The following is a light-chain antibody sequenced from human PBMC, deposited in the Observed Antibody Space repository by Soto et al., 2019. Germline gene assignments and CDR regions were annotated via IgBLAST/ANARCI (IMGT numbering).Light chain of an antibody. CDR1: QDISNY. Sequence: DIQMTQSPSSLSASVGDRVTITCQASQDISNYLNWYQQKPRKDPKLLIYDASNLETGVPSKFSGSGSGTDFTFTISSLQPEDFATYYCQHSKTNSLPITFGQGTRLEIK. V-gene: IGKV1-33*01. CDR3: QHSKTNSLPIT. J-gene: IGKJ5*01. CDR2: DAS.